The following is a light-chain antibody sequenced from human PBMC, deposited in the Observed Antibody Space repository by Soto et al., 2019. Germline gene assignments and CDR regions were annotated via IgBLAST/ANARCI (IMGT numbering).Light chain of an antibody. CDR1: SSDIGRYDL. CDR2: EVT. V-gene: IGLV2-23*02. Sequence: QSALAQPASVSGSPGQSITISCTGTSSDIGRYDLVAWYQQHPGEAPKLVIYEVTKRPSGISDRFSASKSGNTASLTISGLQAEDETTYCCCSHAGRGTVLFGGGTKVTVL. J-gene: IGLJ2*01. CDR3: CSHAGRGTVL.